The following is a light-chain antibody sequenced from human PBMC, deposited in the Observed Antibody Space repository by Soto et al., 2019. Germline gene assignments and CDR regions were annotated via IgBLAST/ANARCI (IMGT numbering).Light chain of an antibody. Sequence: DIQMTQSPSFVSASLGDRFTITCRASQGISSWLAWYQHKPGRAPKLLIYAASSLASGVPSRFSGRGSGTDFTLTKSSLQPEDFATYYCQQTPSFPLTFGGGTKVAIK. V-gene: IGKV1-12*01. CDR1: QGISSW. J-gene: IGKJ4*01. CDR3: QQTPSFPLT. CDR2: AAS.